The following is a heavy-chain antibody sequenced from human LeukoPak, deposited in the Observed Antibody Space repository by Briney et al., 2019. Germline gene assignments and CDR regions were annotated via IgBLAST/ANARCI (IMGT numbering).Heavy chain of an antibody. CDR2: ISYDGSNK. V-gene: IGHV3-30-3*01. D-gene: IGHD6-19*01. Sequence: GGSLRLSCAASGFTFSSYAMHWVRQAPGKGLEWVAVISYDGSNKYYADSVRGRFTISRDNSKNTLYLQMNSLRAEDTAVYYCARPGPAPPYSSGWLYYNWFDPWGQGTLVTVSS. J-gene: IGHJ5*02. CDR3: ARPGPAPPYSSGWLYYNWFDP. CDR1: GFTFSSYA.